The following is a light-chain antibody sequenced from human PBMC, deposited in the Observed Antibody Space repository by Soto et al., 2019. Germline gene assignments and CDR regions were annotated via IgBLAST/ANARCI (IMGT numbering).Light chain of an antibody. CDR3: LQANNYQWT. J-gene: IGKJ1*01. Sequence: AIQVTQSPSSLSASVGDSVAITCRTSEDIRHDLAWFQQRPGKAPKLLIYSATRLQSGVPSRFSGSGSGTDFTLMITGLQPEDFATYYCLQANNYQWTFGRGTNVEI. CDR2: SAT. V-gene: IGKV1-6*01. CDR1: EDIRHD.